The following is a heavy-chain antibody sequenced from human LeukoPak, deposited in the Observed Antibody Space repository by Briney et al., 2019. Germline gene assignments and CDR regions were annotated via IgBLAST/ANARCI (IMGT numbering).Heavy chain of an antibody. CDR2: IDGNGGDT. J-gene: IGHJ4*02. Sequence: SGGSLRLSCAASGFTFRSHAMSWVRQAPGRGLEWVASIDGNGGDTYYADSVKGRFAISRDNSKNTLFLQMNSLRAEDSAVYYCATDRERDPSVYYLVGGQGTLITVSS. D-gene: IGHD3-22*01. CDR3: ATDRERDPSVYYLV. CDR1: GFTFRSHA. V-gene: IGHV3-23*01.